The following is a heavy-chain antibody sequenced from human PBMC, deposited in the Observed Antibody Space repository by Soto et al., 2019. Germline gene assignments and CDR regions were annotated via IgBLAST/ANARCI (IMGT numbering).Heavy chain of an antibody. CDR1: GGTFSTYT. J-gene: IGHJ4*02. CDR3: ARFPSRDPVIAAPAKYFFDY. V-gene: IGHV1-69*02. Sequence: QVQLVQSGAEVKKPGSSVKVSCKTSGGTFSTYTITWVRQAPGQGLEWMGRIIPILDKANYAQKFQGRVTLTADKDTSTAYMELSSLTSEDTAVYYCARFPSRDPVIAAPAKYFFDYWGQGTLVTVSS. D-gene: IGHD6-13*01. CDR2: IIPILDKA.